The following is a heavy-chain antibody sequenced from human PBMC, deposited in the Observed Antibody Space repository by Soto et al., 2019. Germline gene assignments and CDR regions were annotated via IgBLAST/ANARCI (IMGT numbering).Heavy chain of an antibody. D-gene: IGHD5-18*01. CDR2: IIPIFGST. V-gene: IGHV1-69*15. Sequence: QVQLLQSGAEVKKPGSSVKVSCKASGGTFSHYAITWVRQAPGQGLEWLGRIIPIFGSTNFAQKFQGRVTLTADESTTTVYMELSSLRSDDTAVYFCAKDGCKDGYFSNWFDPWGQGTLVTVSS. CDR1: GGTFSHYA. J-gene: IGHJ5*02. CDR3: AKDGCKDGYFSNWFDP.